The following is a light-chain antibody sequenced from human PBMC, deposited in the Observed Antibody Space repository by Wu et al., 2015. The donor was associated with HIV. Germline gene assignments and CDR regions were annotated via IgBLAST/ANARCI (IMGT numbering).Light chain of an antibody. CDR3: QQYNNWPPAMYS. J-gene: IGKJ2*03. CDR2: GAS. CDR1: QSVANN. Sequence: EILMTQSPATLSVSPGERATLSCRASQSVANNLAWFQQKPGQAPRLLIYGASTRATGIPARFSGSGSGTEFTLTISSLQSEDFAVYYCQQYNNWPPAMYSFGQGTKLEIK. V-gene: IGKV3-15*01.